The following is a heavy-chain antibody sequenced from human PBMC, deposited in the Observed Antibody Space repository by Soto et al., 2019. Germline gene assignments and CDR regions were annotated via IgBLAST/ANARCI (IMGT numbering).Heavy chain of an antibody. CDR1: GGTFSSYA. Sequence: ASVKISCKASGGTFSSYAISWVRQAPGQGLEWMGGIIPIFGTANYAQKFQGRVTITADESTSTAYMELSSLRSEDTAVYYCARVDSAYYYYGMDVWGQGTTVTVSS. V-gene: IGHV1-69*13. J-gene: IGHJ6*02. CDR3: ARVDSAYYYYGMDV. CDR2: IIPIFGTA.